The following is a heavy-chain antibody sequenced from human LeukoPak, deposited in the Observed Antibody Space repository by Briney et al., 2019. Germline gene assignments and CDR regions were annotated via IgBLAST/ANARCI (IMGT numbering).Heavy chain of an antibody. J-gene: IGHJ3*02. CDR2: IYHSGST. CDR1: GGSFSGYY. V-gene: IGHV4-38-2*02. D-gene: IGHD2-2*02. CDR3: AREGRVVVPAAIPRI. Sequence: PSETLSLTCAVYGGSFSGYYWGWIRQPPGKGLEWIGSIYHSGSTYYNPSLKSRVTISVDTSKNQFSLKLSSVTAADTAVYYCAREGRVVVPAAIPRIWGQGTMVTVSS.